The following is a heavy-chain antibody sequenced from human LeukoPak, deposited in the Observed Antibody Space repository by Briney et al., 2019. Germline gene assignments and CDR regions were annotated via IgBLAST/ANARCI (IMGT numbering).Heavy chain of an antibody. CDR3: ARVPSDIVVVEPATPDF. J-gene: IGHJ4*02. CDR1: GFTFSSFS. D-gene: IGHD2-15*01. V-gene: IGHV3-21*01. CDR2: ISSRTTYI. Sequence: GGSLRLSRAASGFTFSSFSMNWVRQAPGKGLEWVSSISSRTTYIYYAGSVRGRFTISRDNAKNSLYLQMNSLRAEDTAVYYCARVPSDIVVVEPATPDFWGQGTLVTVSS.